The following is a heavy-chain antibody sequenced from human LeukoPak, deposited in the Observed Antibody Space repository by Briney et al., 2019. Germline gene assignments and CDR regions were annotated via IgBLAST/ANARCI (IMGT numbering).Heavy chain of an antibody. D-gene: IGHD3-16*02. Sequence: ASVKVSCKASGYTFTNYAMNGVRQAPGQGLEWMGWIHPSTGNPTYAQGFTGRFVFSLDTSVSTTYLQIRGLKAEDTAVYYCARAFQSLGGLSLPDFWGQGTLVTVSS. CDR2: IHPSTGNP. V-gene: IGHV7-4-1*02. CDR3: ARAFQSLGGLSLPDF. CDR1: GYTFTNYA. J-gene: IGHJ4*02.